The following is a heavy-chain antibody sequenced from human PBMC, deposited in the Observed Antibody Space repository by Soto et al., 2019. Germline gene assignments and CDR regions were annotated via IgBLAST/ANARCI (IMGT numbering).Heavy chain of an antibody. CDR1: GDSVSSNSAA. Sequence: SQTLSLTCVISGDSVSSNSAAWNWIRQSPSRGLEWLGRTYYRSKWYNDYAVSVKSRITINPYTSKNQFSLQLNSVTPEDTAVYYCARDRRGSSGWYFYYGMDVWGQGTTVTVSS. CDR3: ARDRRGSSGWYFYYGMDV. V-gene: IGHV6-1*01. CDR2: TYYRSKWYN. D-gene: IGHD6-19*01. J-gene: IGHJ6*02.